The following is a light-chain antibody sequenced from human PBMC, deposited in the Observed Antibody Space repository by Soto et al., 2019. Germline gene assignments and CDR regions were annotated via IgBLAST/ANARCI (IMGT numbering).Light chain of an antibody. CDR1: QSVSSN. CDR2: GAS. J-gene: IGKJ1*01. Sequence: EIVMTQSPATLSVSPGERATLSCRASQSVSSNLAWYQQKPGQAPRLLIYGASTRATGIPARFSGSGSGTEFPLTISSLQSEDFAVYYCQHSTNWPRTFGQGTKVEIK. V-gene: IGKV3-15*01. CDR3: QHSTNWPRT.